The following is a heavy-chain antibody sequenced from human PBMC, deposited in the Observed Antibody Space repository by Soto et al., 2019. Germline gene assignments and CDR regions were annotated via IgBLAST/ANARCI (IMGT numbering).Heavy chain of an antibody. CDR1: GFTFSSYE. V-gene: IGHV3-48*03. J-gene: IGHJ4*02. Sequence: GGSLRLSCAASGFTFSSYEMNWVRQAPGKGLEWISYISSSGSTIYYADSVKGRFTISRDNAKNSLYLQMNSLRAEDTAVYYCARRYCSSTSCLIDYWGQGTLVTVSS. CDR3: ARRYCSSTSCLIDY. D-gene: IGHD2-2*01. CDR2: ISSSGSTI.